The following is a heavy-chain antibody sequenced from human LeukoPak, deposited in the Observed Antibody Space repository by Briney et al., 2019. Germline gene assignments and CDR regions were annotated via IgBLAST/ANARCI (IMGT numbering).Heavy chain of an antibody. CDR1: GGSISSGSYY. CDR2: IYTSGST. V-gene: IGHV4-61*02. J-gene: IGHJ3*02. D-gene: IGHD3-16*01. CDR3: ARDWGSGRSNVDAFDI. Sequence: SETLSLTCTVSGGSISSGSYYWSWIRQPAGKGLEWIGRIYTSGSTNYNPSLKSRVTISVDTSKNQFSLKLSSVTAADTAVYYCARDWGSGRSNVDAFDIWGQGTMVTVSS.